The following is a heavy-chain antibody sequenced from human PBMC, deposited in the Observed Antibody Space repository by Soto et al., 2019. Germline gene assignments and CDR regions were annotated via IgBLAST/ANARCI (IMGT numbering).Heavy chain of an antibody. V-gene: IGHV1-3*01. J-gene: IGHJ6*03. D-gene: IGHD6-13*01. CDR3: ARDGGIAAAVRPSELYYYYMDV. Sequence: ASVKVSCKASGYTFTSYAMHWVRQAPGQRLEWMGWINAGNGNTKYSQKFQGRVTITRDTSASTAYMELSSLRSEDTAVYYCARDGGIAAAVRPSELYYYYMDVWGKGTTVTVSS. CDR1: GYTFTSYA. CDR2: INAGNGNT.